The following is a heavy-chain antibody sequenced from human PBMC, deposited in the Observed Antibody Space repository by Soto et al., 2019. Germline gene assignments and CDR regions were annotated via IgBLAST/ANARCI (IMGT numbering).Heavy chain of an antibody. D-gene: IGHD3-3*01. CDR1: GGAFSSHA. V-gene: IGHV1-69*06. CDR3: EREWPTYYYEGSGYYRWYFDL. CDR2: TTPIFGTP. Sequence: QVQLEQSGAEVKRPGSSVRVSCKGSGGAFSSHAVSWVRQAPGQGVEWMGGTTPIFGTPKYAQKFQGRVTIIGDNTTSTVCMELSSLTSKDTAIYYCEREWPTYYYEGSGYYRWYFDLWGRGTLVTVSS. J-gene: IGHJ2*01.